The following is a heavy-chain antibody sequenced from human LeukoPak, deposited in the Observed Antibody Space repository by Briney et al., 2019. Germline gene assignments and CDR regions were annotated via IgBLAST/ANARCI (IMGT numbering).Heavy chain of an antibody. D-gene: IGHD1-20*01. Sequence: PSETLSLTCTVSTYSIRSGYYWAWIRQPPGKGLEWIGSIYHSGSTYYNPSLKSRVTISVDTSKNQFSLKLSSVTAADTAVYYCAREYNWNDYYFDYWGQGTLVTVSS. CDR1: TYSIRSGYY. CDR2: IYHSGST. V-gene: IGHV4-38-2*02. J-gene: IGHJ4*02. CDR3: AREYNWNDYYFDY.